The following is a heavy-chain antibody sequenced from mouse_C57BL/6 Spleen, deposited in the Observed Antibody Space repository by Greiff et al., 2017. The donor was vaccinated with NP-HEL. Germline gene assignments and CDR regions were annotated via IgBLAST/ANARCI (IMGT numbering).Heavy chain of an antibody. J-gene: IGHJ3*01. CDR3: ARDDYGFAY. Sequence: VQLQQPGAELVMPGASVKLSCQASGYTFTSYWMHWVKQRPGQGLEWIGEIDPSDSYTNYNQKFKGKSTLTVDKSSSTAYMQLSSLTSEDSAVYYCARDDYGFAYWGQGTLVTVSA. CDR1: GYTFTSYW. D-gene: IGHD2-4*01. CDR2: IDPSDSYT. V-gene: IGHV1-69*01.